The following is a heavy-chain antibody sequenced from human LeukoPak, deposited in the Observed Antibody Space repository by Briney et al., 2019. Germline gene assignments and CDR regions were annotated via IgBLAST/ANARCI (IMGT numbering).Heavy chain of an antibody. D-gene: IGHD3-16*01. J-gene: IGHJ4*02. CDR3: ARARGGDIFDY. V-gene: IGHV4-39*07. CDR1: GGSISSSSYY. CDR2: IYYSGST. Sequence: SETLSLTCTVSGGSISSSSYYWGWIRQPPGKGLEWIGSIYYSGSTYYNPSLKSRVTISVDTSKNQFSLKLSSVTAADTAVYYCARARGGDIFDYWGQGTLVTVSS.